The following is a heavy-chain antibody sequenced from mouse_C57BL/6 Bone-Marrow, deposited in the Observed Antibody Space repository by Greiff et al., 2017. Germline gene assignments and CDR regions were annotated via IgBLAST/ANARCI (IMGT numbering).Heavy chain of an antibody. V-gene: IGHV5-9*04. Sequence: EVKLMEPGGGLVKPGGSLKLSCAASGFTFSSYTMPWVRQTPGKRLEWVATISGGGGNTYYPDSVKGRFTISRDNAKNTLYLQMSSLTSEDTAMYYCTRVRGTRAKDYWGQGTTVTVSS. D-gene: IGHD3-3*01. CDR3: TRVRGTRAKDY. CDR2: ISGGGGNT. J-gene: IGHJ4*01. CDR1: GFTFSSYT.